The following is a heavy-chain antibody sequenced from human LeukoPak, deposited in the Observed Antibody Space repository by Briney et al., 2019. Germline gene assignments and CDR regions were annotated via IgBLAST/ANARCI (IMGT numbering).Heavy chain of an antibody. V-gene: IGHV4-4*02. CDR2: IYHSGST. CDR1: GRSISSSNW. J-gene: IGHJ6*03. Sequence: SETLSLTCAVSGRSISSSNWWSWVRQPPGKGLEWIGEIYHSGSTNYNPSLKTPDPISVHKSKYQLSLKLSSVTAAETAVYYRARELRWVRSYYMREGYMHVWGTGTTVTVSS. CDR3: ARELRWVRSYYMREGYMHV. D-gene: IGHD5-12*01.